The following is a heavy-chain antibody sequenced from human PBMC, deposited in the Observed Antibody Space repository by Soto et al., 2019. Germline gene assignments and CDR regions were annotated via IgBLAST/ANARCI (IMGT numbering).Heavy chain of an antibody. CDR2: IMPIFATP. CDR3: AREVSSSRFDS. J-gene: IGHJ4*02. D-gene: IGHD2-2*01. Sequence: QVQLEQSGAEMKKPGSSVKVSCKSSGGTFSSYRISWVRQAPGQGLEWMGGIMPIFATPKYAQRFQGRVTISADESTSTAYMELRSLTSDDTAVYYCAREVSSSRFDSWGQGTLVTVSS. V-gene: IGHV1-69*01. CDR1: GGTFSSYR.